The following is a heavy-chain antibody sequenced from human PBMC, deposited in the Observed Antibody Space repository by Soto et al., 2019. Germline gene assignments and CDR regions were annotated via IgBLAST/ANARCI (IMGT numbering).Heavy chain of an antibody. D-gene: IGHD6-6*01. J-gene: IGHJ5*02. CDR2: IYWNDDK. CDR3: AHSRRDSSSPNPFDP. CDR1: GFSLSTSGVG. V-gene: IGHV2-5*01. Sequence: SGPTLVNPTQTLTLTCTFSGFSLSTSGVGVGWIRQPPGKALEWLALIYWNDDKRYSPSLKSRLSITRDTSKNQVVLTMTNMDPVDTATYYCAHSRRDSSSPNPFDPWGQGTLVTVSS.